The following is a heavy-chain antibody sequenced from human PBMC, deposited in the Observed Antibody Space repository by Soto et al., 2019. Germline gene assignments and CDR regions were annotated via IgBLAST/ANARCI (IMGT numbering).Heavy chain of an antibody. V-gene: IGHV3-53*01. D-gene: IGHD3-22*01. CDR2: IYSGGST. CDR1: GFTVSSNY. CDR3: ARVGGYDSSGYLYYFDY. Sequence: GGSLRLSCAASGFTVSSNYMSWVRQAPGKGLEWVSVIYSGGSTYYADSVKGRFTISRDNSKNTLYLQMNSLRAEDTAVYYCARVGGYDSSGYLYYFDYWGQGTLVTVSS. J-gene: IGHJ4*02.